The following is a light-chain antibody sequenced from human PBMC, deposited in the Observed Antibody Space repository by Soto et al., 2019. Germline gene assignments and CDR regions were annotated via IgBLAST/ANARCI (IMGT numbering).Light chain of an antibody. V-gene: IGKV3-20*01. CDR3: QQYGTSAPTT. CDR1: QSVSSNY. J-gene: IGKJ5*01. Sequence: EIVLTQSPGTLSLSPGERATLSCRASQSVSSNYLAWYQQKPGQAPSLLIYGASSRATGIPDRFSGSGSGTDFTLTISRLEPEDFGMYYCQQYGTSAPTTFGQGTRVEIE. CDR2: GAS.